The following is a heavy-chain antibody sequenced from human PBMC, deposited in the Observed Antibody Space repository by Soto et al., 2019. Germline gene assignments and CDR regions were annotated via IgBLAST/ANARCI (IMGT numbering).Heavy chain of an antibody. CDR1: GYTFTGYY. Sequence: ASVKVSCKASGYTFTGYYMHWVRQAPGQGLEWMGWINPNSGGTNYAQKFQGWVAMTRDTSISTAYMELSRLRSDDTAVYYCARETATNWNYDAFDIWGQGTMVTV. CDR3: ARETATNWNYDAFDI. CDR2: INPNSGGT. J-gene: IGHJ3*02. D-gene: IGHD1-7*01. V-gene: IGHV1-2*04.